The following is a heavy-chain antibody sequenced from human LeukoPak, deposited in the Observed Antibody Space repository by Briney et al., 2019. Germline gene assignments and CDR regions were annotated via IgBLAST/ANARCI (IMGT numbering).Heavy chain of an antibody. V-gene: IGHV1-2*02. CDR1: GYTFTDYH. D-gene: IGHD2-15*01. Sequence: ASVKVSCKASGYTFTDYHLHWVRQAPGQGLEWMGWIDPKTGGTNYAQKQNFQGRITMTRDTSISTAYMELTRLTSDDTAVYYCARDIGCGGNCYSVYWGQGTLVTVSS. J-gene: IGHJ4*02. CDR3: ARDIGCGGNCYSVY. CDR2: IDPKTGGT.